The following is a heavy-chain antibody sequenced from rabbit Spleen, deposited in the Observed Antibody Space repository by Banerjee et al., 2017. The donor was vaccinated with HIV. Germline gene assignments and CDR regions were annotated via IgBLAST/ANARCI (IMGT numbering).Heavy chain of an antibody. CDR3: ARDGAGGSYFAL. V-gene: IGHV1S45*01. Sequence: QEQLEESGGGLVKPEGSLTLTCKASGVSFSDKDVMCWVRQAPGKGLEWIACINIVTGKSVYASWAKGRFTISKTSSNTVFLQMTSLTAADTATYFCARDGAGGSYFALWGQGTLVTVS. CDR1: GVSFSDKDV. J-gene: IGHJ4*01. D-gene: IGHD8-1*01. CDR2: INIVTGKS.